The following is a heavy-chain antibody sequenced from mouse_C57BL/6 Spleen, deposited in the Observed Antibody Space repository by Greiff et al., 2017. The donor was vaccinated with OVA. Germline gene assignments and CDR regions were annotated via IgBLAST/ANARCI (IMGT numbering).Heavy chain of an antibody. J-gene: IGHJ4*01. CDR3: AHYYGSSHYAMDY. D-gene: IGHD1-1*01. CDR1: GYTFTSYW. V-gene: IGHV1-64*01. CDR2: IHPNSGST. Sequence: VQLQQPGAELVKPGASVKLSCKASGYTFTSYWMHWVKQRPGQGLEWIGMIHPNSGSTNYNEKFKSKATLTVDKSSSTAYTQLSSLTSEDSAVYYCAHYYGSSHYAMDYWGQGTSVTVSS.